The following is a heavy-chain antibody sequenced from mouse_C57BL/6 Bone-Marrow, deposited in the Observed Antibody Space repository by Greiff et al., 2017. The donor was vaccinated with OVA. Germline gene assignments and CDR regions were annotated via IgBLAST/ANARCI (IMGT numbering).Heavy chain of an antibody. V-gene: IGHV10-1*01. J-gene: IGHJ3*01. D-gene: IGHD1-1*01. CDR1: GFSFNTYA. Sequence: EVMLVESGGGLVQPKGSLKLSCAASGFSFNTYAMNWDRQAPGKGLEWVARIRSKSNNYATYYADSVKDRFTISRDDSESMLYLQMNNLKTEDTAMYYCVSLYYYGSYWGQGTLVTVSA. CDR2: IRSKSNNYAT. CDR3: VSLYYYGSY.